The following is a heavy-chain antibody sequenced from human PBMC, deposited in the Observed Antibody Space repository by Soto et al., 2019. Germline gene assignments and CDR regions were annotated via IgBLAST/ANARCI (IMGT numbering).Heavy chain of an antibody. CDR3: AKDLDSNGY. J-gene: IGHJ4*02. D-gene: IGHD4-4*01. Sequence: EVQLVESGGGLVQPGGSLRLSCAASGFTFSDHHMDWVRQAPGKGLEWVGRARNKAHSYTTAYAASVKGRFTISRDNSKNTLYLQMNSLRAEDTAVYYCAKDLDSNGYWGQGTLVTVSS. CDR2: ARNKAHSYTT. CDR1: GFTFSDHH. V-gene: IGHV3-72*01.